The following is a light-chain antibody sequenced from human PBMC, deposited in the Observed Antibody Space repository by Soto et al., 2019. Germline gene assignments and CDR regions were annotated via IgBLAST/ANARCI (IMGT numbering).Light chain of an antibody. CDR3: SSYTSSSTRV. V-gene: IGLV2-14*02. CDR1: SSDVGSYNL. J-gene: IGLJ2*01. Sequence: QSALTQPASVSGSPGQSITISCTGTSSDVGSYNLVSWYQQHPGKAPKLMIYDVSNRPSGVSNRFSGSKSGNMASLTISGLQAEDEADYYCSSYTSSSTRVFGGGTKLTVL. CDR2: DVS.